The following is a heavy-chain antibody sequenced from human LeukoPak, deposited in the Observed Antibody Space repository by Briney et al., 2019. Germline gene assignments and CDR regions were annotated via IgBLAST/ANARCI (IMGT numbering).Heavy chain of an antibody. J-gene: IGHJ4*02. CDR1: GGSISSYY. D-gene: IGHD2/OR15-2a*01. CDR3: ARLRLSGSTYYFLDY. Sequence: SETLSLTCTVSGGSISSYYWSWIRQPPGKGLEWIGYIYDSGSTKYSPSLKSRVTISVDTSKNQFSLKLSSVTAADTAVYYCARLRLSGSTYYFLDYWGQGTLVTVSS. CDR2: IYDSGST. V-gene: IGHV4-59*08.